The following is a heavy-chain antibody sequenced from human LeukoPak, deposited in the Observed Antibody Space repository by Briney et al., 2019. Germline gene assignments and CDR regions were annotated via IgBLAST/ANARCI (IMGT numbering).Heavy chain of an antibody. V-gene: IGHV4-59*08. J-gene: IGHJ3*02. Sequence: SETLSLTCAVYGGSFSGYYWTWIRQPPGKGLEWIGYIYYSGSTSCNPSLKSRVTTSLDTSKNQFSLKLSSVTAADTAVYYCARHGGATMIGGFLHAFGIWGQGTMVTVSS. D-gene: IGHD3-22*01. CDR3: ARHGGATMIGGFLHAFGI. CDR2: IYYSGST. CDR1: GGSFSGYY.